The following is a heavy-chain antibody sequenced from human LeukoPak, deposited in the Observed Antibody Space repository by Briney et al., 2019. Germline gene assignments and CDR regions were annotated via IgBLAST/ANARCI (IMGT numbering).Heavy chain of an antibody. Sequence: ASVKVSCKASGYTFTSYGISWVRQAPGQGLEWMGWISAYNGNTNYAQKFQGRVTITADESTSTAYMELSSLRSEDTAVYYCARDGPIAAAGRPYYYYGMDVWGQGTTVTVSS. CDR2: ISAYNGNT. V-gene: IGHV1-18*01. CDR3: ARDGPIAAAGRPYYYYGMDV. D-gene: IGHD6-13*01. J-gene: IGHJ6*02. CDR1: GYTFTSYG.